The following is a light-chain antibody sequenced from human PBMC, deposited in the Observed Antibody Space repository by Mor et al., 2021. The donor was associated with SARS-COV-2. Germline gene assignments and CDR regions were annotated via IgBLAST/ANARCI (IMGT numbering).Light chain of an antibody. CDR1: QSVSSSY. CDR2: GAS. CDR3: QQYGSSPKT. Sequence: LSCRASQSVSSSYLAWYQQKPGQAPRLLIYGASSRATGIPDRFSGSVSGSDFTLTISRLEPEDLAVYYCQQYGSSPKTFGQ. V-gene: IGKV3-20*01. J-gene: IGKJ1*01.